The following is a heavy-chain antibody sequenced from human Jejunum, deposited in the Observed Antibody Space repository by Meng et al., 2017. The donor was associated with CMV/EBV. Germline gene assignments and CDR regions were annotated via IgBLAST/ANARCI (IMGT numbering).Heavy chain of an antibody. Sequence: WGGSGFTISSYWMNWVRQAPGKGLEWVSYISDGGNTIYYSDSVKGRFTISRDNAKNSLYLQMNSLRVEDSAIYYCARGGYYDPYYWGQGTLVTVSS. CDR3: ARGGYYDPYY. V-gene: IGHV3-48*03. CDR1: GFTISSYW. CDR2: ISDGGNTI. J-gene: IGHJ4*02. D-gene: IGHD3-22*01.